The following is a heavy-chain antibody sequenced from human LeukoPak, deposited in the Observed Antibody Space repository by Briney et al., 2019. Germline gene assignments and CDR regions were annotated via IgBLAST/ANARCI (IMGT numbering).Heavy chain of an antibody. Sequence: ASVKVSCKASGYTFAGYYVHWVRQAPGQGLEWMGWINPNSTTTHYAQKFQGRVTMTRDTSISTAYMELRRLRSDDTTTYYCARVRDRMKGYKFDYWGQGTLVTVSS. D-gene: IGHD5-18*01. V-gene: IGHV1-2*02. CDR3: ARVRDRMKGYKFDY. CDR1: GYTFAGYY. J-gene: IGHJ4*02. CDR2: INPNSTTT.